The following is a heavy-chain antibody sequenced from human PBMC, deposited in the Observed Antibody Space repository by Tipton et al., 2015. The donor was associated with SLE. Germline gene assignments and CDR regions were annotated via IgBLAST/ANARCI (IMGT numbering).Heavy chain of an antibody. J-gene: IGHJ3*02. V-gene: IGHV4-39*07. D-gene: IGHD1-1*01. CDR1: GGSISSGSYY. Sequence: TLSLTCTVSGGSISSGSYYWGWIRQPPGKGLEWIGSIYHSGSTYYNPSLKSRVTISVDTSKNQFSLKLSSVTAADTAVYYCARAATGTPGAFDIWGQGTMVTVSS. CDR3: ARAATGTPGAFDI. CDR2: IYHSGST.